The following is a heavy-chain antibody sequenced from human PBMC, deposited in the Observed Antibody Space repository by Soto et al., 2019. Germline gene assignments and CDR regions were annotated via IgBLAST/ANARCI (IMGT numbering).Heavy chain of an antibody. CDR2: INHSGIT. J-gene: IGHJ5*02. CDR3: ARVKAAGWFDP. V-gene: IGHV4-34*01. D-gene: IGHD6-13*01. Sequence: WTWIRQPPGKGLEWIGEINHSGITLYNPSLKSRVTISVDTSNNQFSLRLTSVTAADTAVYYCARVKAAGWFDPWGQGTLVTVSS.